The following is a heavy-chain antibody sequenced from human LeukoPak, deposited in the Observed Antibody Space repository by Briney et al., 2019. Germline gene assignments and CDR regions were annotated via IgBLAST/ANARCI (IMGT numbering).Heavy chain of an antibody. J-gene: IGHJ4*02. D-gene: IGHD5-18*01. CDR2: ISAHNGNT. CDR3: AREDTAMVTKIDY. CDR1: GYIFTSYG. V-gene: IGHV1-18*01. Sequence: ASEKVSCKASGYIFTSYGIRWVREAPGQGLEWMGWISAHNGNTNEAQKLQGRVTMTTDTSTSPAYMELRSLRSDDTAVYYCAREDTAMVTKIDYWGQGTLGTVSS.